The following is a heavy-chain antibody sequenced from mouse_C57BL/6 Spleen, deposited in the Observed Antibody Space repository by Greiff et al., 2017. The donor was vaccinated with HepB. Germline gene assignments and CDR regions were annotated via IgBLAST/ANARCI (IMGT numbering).Heavy chain of an antibody. D-gene: IGHD2-2*01. CDR1: GYTFTSYW. J-gene: IGHJ2*01. V-gene: IGHV1-5*01. Sequence: VQLQQSGTVLARPGASVKMSCKTSGYTFTSYWMHWVKQRPGQGLEWIGAIYPGNSDTSYNQKFKGKAKLTAVTSASTAYMELSSLTNEDSAVYYCTRSTMVTTPFFDYWGQGTTLTVSS. CDR2: IYPGNSDT. CDR3: TRSTMVTTPFFDY.